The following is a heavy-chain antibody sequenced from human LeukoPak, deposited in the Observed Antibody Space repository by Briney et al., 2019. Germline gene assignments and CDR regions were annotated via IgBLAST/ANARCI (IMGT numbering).Heavy chain of an antibody. CDR2: INHSGST. Sequence: SETLSLTCAVYGGSFSGYYWSWIRQPPGKGLEWIGEINHSGSTNYNPSLKSRVTMSVDTSKNQFSLKLSSVTAADTAVYYCARDIRWFGELSYNWFDPWGQGTLVTVSS. CDR1: GGSFSGYY. V-gene: IGHV4-34*01. CDR3: ARDIRWFGELSYNWFDP. D-gene: IGHD3-10*01. J-gene: IGHJ5*02.